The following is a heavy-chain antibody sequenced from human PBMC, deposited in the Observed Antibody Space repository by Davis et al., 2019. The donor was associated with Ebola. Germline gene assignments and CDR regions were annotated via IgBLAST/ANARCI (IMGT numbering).Heavy chain of an antibody. J-gene: IGHJ6*02. V-gene: IGHV1-69-2*01. D-gene: IGHD3-9*01. CDR3: ATLDILTAYIPYAMDV. Sequence: ASVKVSCKASGYSFFDYYIHWVQGAPGKGLEWVGLVDPKGGKTVYAARFQDRVTITADKSTDTVYMELSSLRNEDTAIYYCATLDILTAYIPYAMDVWGQGTTVTVS. CDR1: GYSFFDYY. CDR2: VDPKGGKT.